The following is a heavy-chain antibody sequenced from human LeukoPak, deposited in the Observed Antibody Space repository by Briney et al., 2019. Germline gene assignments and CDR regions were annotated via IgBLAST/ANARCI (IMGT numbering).Heavy chain of an antibody. D-gene: IGHD2-15*01. CDR2: ISTNGGGT. J-gene: IGHJ4*02. CDR1: GFTFSSYA. CDR3: ARYCNGVTCYSGYDY. Sequence: PGGSLRLSCAASGFTFSSYAMHWVRQTPGKGLEYVSAISTNGGGTYYANPVKARFTISRDNSKNTLYLQMGSLRAEDMAVYYCARYCNGVTCYSGYDYWGQGTLVTVSS. V-gene: IGHV3-64*01.